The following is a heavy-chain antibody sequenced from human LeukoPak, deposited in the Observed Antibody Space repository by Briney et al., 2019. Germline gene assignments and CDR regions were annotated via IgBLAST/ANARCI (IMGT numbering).Heavy chain of an antibody. V-gene: IGHV4-34*01. CDR1: GGSFSGYY. J-gene: IGHJ4*02. CDR2: INHSGST. Sequence: SETLSLTCAVYGGSFSGYYWSWIRQPPGKGLEWIGEINHSGSTNYNPSLKSRVTISVDTSKNQFSLKLSSVTAADTAVYYCARGKAPLDYYDSSGCHFDYWGQGTLVTVSS. CDR3: ARGKAPLDYYDSSGCHFDY. D-gene: IGHD3-22*01.